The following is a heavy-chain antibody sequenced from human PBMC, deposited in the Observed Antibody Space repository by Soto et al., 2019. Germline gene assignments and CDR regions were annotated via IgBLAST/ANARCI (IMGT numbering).Heavy chain of an antibody. CDR2: IYTSGST. CDR1: GGSISSYY. CDR3: ARDQADYSNLRYYYYYGMDV. J-gene: IGHJ6*02. D-gene: IGHD4-4*01. V-gene: IGHV4-4*07. Sequence: SETLSLTCTVSGGSISSYYWSWIRQPAGKGLEWIGRIYTSGSTNYNPSLKSRVTMSVDTSKNQFSLKLSSVTATDTAVYYCARDQADYSNLRYYYYYGMDVWGQGTTVTVSS.